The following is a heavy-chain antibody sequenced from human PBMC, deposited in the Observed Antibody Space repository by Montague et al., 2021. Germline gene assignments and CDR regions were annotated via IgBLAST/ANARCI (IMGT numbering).Heavy chain of an antibody. Sequence: SETLSLTCTVSSGSIFHAHWSWVRQPPGKGLEWLGSMFYGGTTSNNPSLKSRVTMSIDTSTNQFSLKLSFVTAADTAVYYCAKEDYFVCGTSYMGFDHWGQGTLVTVSS. J-gene: IGHJ5*02. CDR2: MFYGGTT. D-gene: IGHD3-10*02. CDR1: SGSIFHAH. CDR3: AKEDYFVCGTSYMGFDH. V-gene: IGHV4-59*08.